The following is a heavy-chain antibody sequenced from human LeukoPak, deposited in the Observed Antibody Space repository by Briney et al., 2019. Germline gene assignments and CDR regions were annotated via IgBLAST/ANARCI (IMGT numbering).Heavy chain of an antibody. CDR1: GFTFSSYG. J-gene: IGHJ4*02. CDR2: ISSSSDIV. V-gene: IGHV3-48*01. Sequence: GGSLRLSCAVSGFTFSSYGMNWVRQAPGKGLEWVSHISSSSDIVYYADSAKGRFTISRDNSKNTLYLQMNSLRAEDTAVYYCAKDSPLPTHWGQGTLVTVSS. CDR3: AKDSPLPTH.